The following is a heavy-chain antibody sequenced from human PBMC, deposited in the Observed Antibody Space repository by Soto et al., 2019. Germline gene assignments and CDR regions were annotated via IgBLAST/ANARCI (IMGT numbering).Heavy chain of an antibody. D-gene: IGHD5-18*01. CDR1: GYSISSGYY. J-gene: IGHJ6*02. Sequence: PSESMSLTCAVSGYSISSGYYWGWIRQPPGKGLEWIGTIYHSGSTYYNPSLKSRVTISVDTSTNQFSLKLSSVTAEDRAVYYCGRTAGGRGGGYYYYYYGMDVWGQGTTFTVSS. CDR2: IYHSGST. V-gene: IGHV4-38-2*01. CDR3: GRTAGGRGGGYYYYYYGMDV.